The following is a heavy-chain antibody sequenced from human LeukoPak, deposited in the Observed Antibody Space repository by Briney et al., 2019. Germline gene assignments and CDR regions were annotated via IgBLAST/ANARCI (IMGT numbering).Heavy chain of an antibody. CDR3: ARGERLGPDF. CDR1: GDSIIGYY. CDR2: IHYSGST. J-gene: IGHJ4*02. V-gene: IGHV4-59*01. Sequence: SETLSLTCTVSGDSIIGYYWSWIRQPPGKGLEWIGYIHYSGSTNYNPSLQSRVTISVDTSRSHFSLKLSSATAADTAVYYCARGERLGPDFWGQGSLVTVSS. D-gene: IGHD1-1*01.